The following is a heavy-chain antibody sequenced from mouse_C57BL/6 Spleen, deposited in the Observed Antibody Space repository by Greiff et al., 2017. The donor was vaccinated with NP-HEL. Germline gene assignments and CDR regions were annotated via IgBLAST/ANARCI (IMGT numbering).Heavy chain of an antibody. CDR2: FYPGSGSL. CDR3: ARHEGNYGSSYWYFDV. V-gene: IGHV1-62-2*01. D-gene: IGHD1-1*01. CDR1: GYTFTEYT. Sequence: QVQLQQSGAELVKPGASVTLSCKASGYTFTEYTIHWVKQRSGQGLEWIGWFYPGSGSLKYNEKFQDKATLTADKSSSTGYMELRRLTSEDSAVYFWARHEGNYGSSYWYFDVWGTGTTVTVSS. J-gene: IGHJ1*03.